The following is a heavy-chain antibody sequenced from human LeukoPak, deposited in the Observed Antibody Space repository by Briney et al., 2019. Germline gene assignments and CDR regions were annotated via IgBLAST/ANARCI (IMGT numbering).Heavy chain of an antibody. V-gene: IGHV3-11*01. Sequence: GGSLRLSCAASGFTFTDYYMTWIRQAPGKGLEWVSYISTSGTNIYYADFVKGRFTISRDNTRKSLYLQINNLRAEDTAVYYCARKTASGPFDCWGQGTLVTVAS. CDR3: ARKTASGPFDC. J-gene: IGHJ4*02. CDR1: GFTFTDYY. CDR2: ISTSGTNI.